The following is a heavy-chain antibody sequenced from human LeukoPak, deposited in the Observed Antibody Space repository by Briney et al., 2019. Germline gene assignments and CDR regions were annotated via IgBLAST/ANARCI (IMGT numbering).Heavy chain of an antibody. V-gene: IGHV3-23*01. CDR1: GFTFSSYA. J-gene: IGHJ4*02. D-gene: IGHD6-13*01. CDR3: AKERTPGYSSSWYYFDY. Sequence: GGSLRLSCAASGFTFSSYAMSWVRQAPGKGLEWVSAISGSGGRTYYADSVKGRFTISRDNSKNTLYLQMNSLRAEDTAVYYCAKERTPGYSSSWYYFDYWGQGTLVTVSS. CDR2: ISGSGGRT.